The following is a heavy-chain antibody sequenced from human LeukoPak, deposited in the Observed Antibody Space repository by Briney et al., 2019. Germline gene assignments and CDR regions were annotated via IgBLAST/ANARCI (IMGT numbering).Heavy chain of an antibody. Sequence: GGSLRLSCAASGFTFSDYYMSWIRQAPGKGLEGVAYISSSSSYTNYADSVKGRFIISRDNAKTSLYLQMNSLGAEDTAVYYCASGLELVDTASLDYWGPGTPVTVSS. J-gene: IGHJ4*02. V-gene: IGHV3-11*06. CDR3: ASGLELVDTASLDY. CDR2: ISSSSSYT. D-gene: IGHD5-18*01. CDR1: GFTFSDYY.